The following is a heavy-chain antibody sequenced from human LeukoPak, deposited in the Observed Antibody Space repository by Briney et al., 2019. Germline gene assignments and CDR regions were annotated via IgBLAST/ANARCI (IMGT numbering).Heavy chain of an antibody. D-gene: IGHD6-13*01. CDR2: IKQDGSEK. J-gene: IGHJ4*02. V-gene: IGHV3-7*01. CDR3: ARLTGSIAAAGIDY. Sequence: GGSLRLSCAASRFTFSSYWMSWVRQAPGKGLEWVANIKQDGSEKYYVDSVKGRFTISRDNAKNSLYLQMNSLRAEDTAVYYCARLTGSIAAAGIDYWGQGTLVTVSS. CDR1: RFTFSSYW.